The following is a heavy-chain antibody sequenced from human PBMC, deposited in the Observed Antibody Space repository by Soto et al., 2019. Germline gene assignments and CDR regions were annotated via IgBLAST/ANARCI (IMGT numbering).Heavy chain of an antibody. Sequence: SETLSLTCTVSGGSISSYYWSWIRQPPGKGLEWIGYIYYSGSTNYNPSLKSRVTISVDTSKNQFSLKLGSVTAADTAVYYCARHGCSGGSCYPLDAFDIWGQGTMVTVSS. J-gene: IGHJ3*02. CDR1: GGSISSYY. CDR2: IYYSGST. D-gene: IGHD2-15*01. V-gene: IGHV4-59*08. CDR3: ARHGCSGGSCYPLDAFDI.